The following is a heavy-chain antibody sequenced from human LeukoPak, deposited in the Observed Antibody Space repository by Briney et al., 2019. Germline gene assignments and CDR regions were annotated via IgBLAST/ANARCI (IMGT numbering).Heavy chain of an antibody. V-gene: IGHV3-15*01. Sequence: PGGSLRLSCAASGFTFSNSWMTWVRQPPGKGLEWVGRIKSKTDGGTTDYAAPVKGRFTISRDDSKNTLYLQMNSLKTEDTAVYYCTSTYYYDSSGSYPDFDYWGQGTLVTVS. CDR2: IKSKTDGGTT. D-gene: IGHD3-22*01. CDR1: GFTFSNSW. J-gene: IGHJ4*02. CDR3: TSTYYYDSSGSYPDFDY.